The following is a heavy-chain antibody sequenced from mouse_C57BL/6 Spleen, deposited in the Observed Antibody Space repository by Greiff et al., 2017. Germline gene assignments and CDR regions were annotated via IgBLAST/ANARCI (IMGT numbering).Heavy chain of an antibody. J-gene: IGHJ4*01. CDR2: IYPGSGST. CDR3: ARLRRDYYSIDY. D-gene: IGHD2-12*01. CDR1: GYTFTSYW. Sequence: VQLQQPGAELVKPGASVKMSCKASGYTFTSYWITWVKQRPGQGLEWIGDIYPGSGSTNYNEKFKSKATLTVDTSSSTAYMQLSSLTSDDSAVYYCARLRRDYYSIDYWGQGTALTVSS. V-gene: IGHV1-55*01.